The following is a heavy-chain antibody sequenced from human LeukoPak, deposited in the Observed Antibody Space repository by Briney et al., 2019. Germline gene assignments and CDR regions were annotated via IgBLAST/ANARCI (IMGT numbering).Heavy chain of an antibody. V-gene: IGHV3-23*01. CDR1: GFTFSSYW. D-gene: IGHD4-17*01. CDR3: AKATSVTTLFDY. CDR2: ISGSGSGGST. J-gene: IGHJ4*02. Sequence: GGSLRLSCAASGFTFSSYWMTWVRQAPGKGLEWVSAISGSGSGGSTYYADSVKGRFTISRDNSKNTLYLQMNSLRVEDTAVYYCAKATSVTTLFDYWGQGTLVTVSS.